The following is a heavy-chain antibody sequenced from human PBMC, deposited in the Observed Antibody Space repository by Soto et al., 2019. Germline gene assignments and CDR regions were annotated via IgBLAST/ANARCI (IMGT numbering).Heavy chain of an antibody. CDR2: IYYST. CDR1: GGSISGYY. V-gene: IGHV4-59*01. Sequence: QVQLQESGPGLVKPSETLSPTCTVSGGSISGYYWSWIRQPPGKGLEWIGYIYYSTNYNPSLKSRVTISVDTSKNQLSLKLTSVTAADTAVYYCARTSPVAGGFDYWGQGTLVTVSS. J-gene: IGHJ4*02. D-gene: IGHD6-19*01. CDR3: ARTSPVAGGFDY.